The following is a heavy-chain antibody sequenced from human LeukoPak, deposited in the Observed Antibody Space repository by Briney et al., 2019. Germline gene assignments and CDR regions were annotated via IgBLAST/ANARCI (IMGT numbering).Heavy chain of an antibody. CDR3: ARGTVTTYYFDY. CDR1: GGSISSYY. Sequence: PSETLSLTCTVSGGSISSYYWSWIRQPPGKGLEWIGYIYYSGSTYYNPSLKSRVTISVDTSKNQFSLKLSSVTAADTAVYYCARGTVTTYYFDYWGQGTLVTVSS. V-gene: IGHV4-59*12. D-gene: IGHD4-17*01. CDR2: IYYSGST. J-gene: IGHJ4*02.